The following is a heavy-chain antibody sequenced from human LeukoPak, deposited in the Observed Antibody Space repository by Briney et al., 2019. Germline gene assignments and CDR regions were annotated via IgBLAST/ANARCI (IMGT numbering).Heavy chain of an antibody. D-gene: IGHD6-19*01. Sequence: PVASVKVSCKASGYTFTSYYMHWVRQPPGQGLEWMGIINPSGGSTSYAQKFQGRVTMTRDPSTSTVYMELSSLRSEDTAVYYCARENYSSGWYESTGPGTGGAFDPWGQGTLVTVSS. V-gene: IGHV1-46*01. J-gene: IGHJ5*02. CDR3: ARENYSSGWYESTGPGTGGAFDP. CDR1: GYTFTSYY. CDR2: INPSGGST.